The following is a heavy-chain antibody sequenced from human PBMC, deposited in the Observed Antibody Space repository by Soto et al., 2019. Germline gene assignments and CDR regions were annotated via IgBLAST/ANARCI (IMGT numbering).Heavy chain of an antibody. CDR3: ARGAIYGIFGVVISPYGMDV. CDR2: MNTNSGNT. J-gene: IGHJ6*02. CDR1: GYTFTSYD. V-gene: IGHV1-8*01. Sequence: QVQLVQSGAEVKKPGASVKVSCKASGYTFTSYDINWVRQATGQGLEWMGWMNTNSGNTGYAQKFQGRVTMTRNSSISTAYMELSSLRSEDTAVYYCARGAIYGIFGVVISPYGMDVWGQGTTVTVSS. D-gene: IGHD3-3*01.